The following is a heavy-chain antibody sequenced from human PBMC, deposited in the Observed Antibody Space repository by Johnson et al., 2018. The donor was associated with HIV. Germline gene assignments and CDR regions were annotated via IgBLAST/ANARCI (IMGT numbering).Heavy chain of an antibody. CDR2: IWYDGSNE. CDR3: AKGQVARVAFDI. J-gene: IGHJ3*02. V-gene: IGHV3-33*06. CDR1: GFTFSSYA. Sequence: QVQLVESGGGVVQPGRSLRLSCAASGFTFSSYAMHWVRQAPGKGLEWLSVIWYDGSNEYYADSVKGRFTISRDNSKNTLYLHMSSLRLEDTAVYYCAKGQVARVAFDIGCQGTMVTVSS.